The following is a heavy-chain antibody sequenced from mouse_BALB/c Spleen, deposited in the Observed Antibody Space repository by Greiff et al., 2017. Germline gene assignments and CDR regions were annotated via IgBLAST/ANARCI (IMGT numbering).Heavy chain of an antibody. CDR1: GFNIKDTY. CDR2: IDPANGNT. J-gene: IGHJ4*01. V-gene: IGHV14-3*02. CDR3: ASDSRTEDYYAMDY. Sequence: VHVKQSGAELVKPGASVKLSCTASGFNIKDTYMHWVKQRPEQGLEWIGRIDPANGNTKYDPKFQGKATITADTSSNTAYLQLSSLTSEDTAVYYCASDSRTEDYYAMDYWGQGTSVTVSS.